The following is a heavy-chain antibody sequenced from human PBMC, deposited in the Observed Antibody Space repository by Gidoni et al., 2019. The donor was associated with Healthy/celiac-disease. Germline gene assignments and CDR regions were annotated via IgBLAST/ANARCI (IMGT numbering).Heavy chain of an antibody. J-gene: IGHJ4*02. CDR1: GFSLRSYA. D-gene: IGHD3-9*01. CDR2: ISGSGGST. V-gene: IGHV3-23*01. Sequence: EVQLSESGGGLVQPGASLRLSCAASGFSLRSYARSWVRQAPGKGLEWVSAISGSGGSTYYADSVKGRFTISRDNSKNTLYLQMSSLRAEDTAVYYCANNPWDILTARFDYWGQGTLVTVSS. CDR3: ANNPWDILTARFDY.